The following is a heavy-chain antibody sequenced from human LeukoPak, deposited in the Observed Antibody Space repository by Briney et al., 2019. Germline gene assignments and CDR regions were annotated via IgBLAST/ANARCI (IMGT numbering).Heavy chain of an antibody. V-gene: IGHV3-7*01. CDR1: GFTFSSYW. CDR2: IKQDGSEK. J-gene: IGHJ4*02. D-gene: IGHD1-7*01. CDR3: TRGGTTLDY. Sequence: GGSLRLSCAVSGFTFSSYWMSWVRQAPGKGLEWVANIKQDGSEKYYVDSVKGRFTISRDNAKNSLYLQMNSLRAEDTAVYYCTRGGTTLDYWGQGTLVTVSS.